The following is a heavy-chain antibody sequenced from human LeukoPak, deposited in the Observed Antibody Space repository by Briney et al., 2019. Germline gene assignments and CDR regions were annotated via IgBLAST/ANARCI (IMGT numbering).Heavy chain of an antibody. CDR2: INSDESIT. CDR3: ARDLGYSIDY. J-gene: IGHJ4*02. D-gene: IGHD5-18*01. V-gene: IGHV3-74*03. CDR1: GFTFSSYW. Sequence: GGSLRLSCAASGFTFSSYWIHWVRQAPGKGLVWVSLINSDESITTYADSVKGRFTISRDNAKNTLYLQMNSLRPEDTAVYYCARDLGYSIDYWGQGTLVTVSS.